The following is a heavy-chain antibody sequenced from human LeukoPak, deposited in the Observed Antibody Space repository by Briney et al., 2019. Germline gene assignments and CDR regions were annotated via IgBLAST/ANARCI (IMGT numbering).Heavy chain of an antibody. D-gene: IGHD2-2*01. Sequence: GGSLRLSCAASGFTFSRYWMSWVRQAPGKGLEWVANIKEDGSEIHHVDSVKGRFTTSRDNAKNSLYLQMNSLRAEDTAVYYCARGGYQLIDYWGQGTLVTVSS. CDR3: ARGGYQLIDY. V-gene: IGHV3-7*01. J-gene: IGHJ4*02. CDR1: GFTFSRYW. CDR2: IKEDGSEI.